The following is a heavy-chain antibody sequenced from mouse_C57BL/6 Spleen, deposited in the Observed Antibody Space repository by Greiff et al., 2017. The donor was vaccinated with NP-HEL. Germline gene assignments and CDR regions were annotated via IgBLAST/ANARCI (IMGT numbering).Heavy chain of an antibody. V-gene: IGHV1-61*01. CDR1: GYTFTSYW. Sequence: VQLQQPGAELVRPGSSVKLSCKASGYTFTSYWMDWVKQRPGQGLEWIGNIYPSDSETHYNQKFKDKATLTVDKSSSTAYMQLSSLTSEDSAVYYCARSPTVVAYWYFDVWGTGTTVTVSS. CDR3: ARSPTVVAYWYFDV. J-gene: IGHJ1*03. D-gene: IGHD1-1*01. CDR2: IYPSDSET.